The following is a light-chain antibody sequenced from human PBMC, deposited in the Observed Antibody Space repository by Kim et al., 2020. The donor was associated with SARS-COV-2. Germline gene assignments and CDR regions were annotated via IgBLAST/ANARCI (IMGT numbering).Light chain of an antibody. J-gene: IGKJ1*01. CDR1: QSVSSHY. V-gene: IGKV3-20*01. CDR2: GAS. Sequence: SQGERATLSCRASQSVSSHYLAWYQQKPGQAPRLLIYGASSRATGIPDRFSGSGSGTDFTLTITRLEPEDFAVYYCQQYSSSPATFGQGTKVDIK. CDR3: QQYSSSPAT.